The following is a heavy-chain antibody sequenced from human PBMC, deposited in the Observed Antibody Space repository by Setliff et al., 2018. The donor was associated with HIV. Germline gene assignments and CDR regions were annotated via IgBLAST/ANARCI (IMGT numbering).Heavy chain of an antibody. V-gene: IGHV4-39*01. CDR3: ATIRLTMVRGIPNWFDP. Sequence: SETLSLTCTVSGGSISNNSYYWGWVRQPPGKGLELIGNLFYNGNTYYNPSLKSRATISVDTSKNQFSLKLSSVTAADTAVYYCATIRLTMVRGIPNWFDPWGQGTLVTVSS. CDR1: GGSISNNSYY. CDR2: LFYNGNT. D-gene: IGHD3-10*01. J-gene: IGHJ5*02.